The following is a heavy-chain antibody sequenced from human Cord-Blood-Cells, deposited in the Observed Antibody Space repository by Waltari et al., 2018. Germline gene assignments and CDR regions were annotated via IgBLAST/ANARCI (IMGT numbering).Heavy chain of an antibody. D-gene: IGHD3-22*01. V-gene: IGHV4-39*01. Sequence: QLQLQESGPGLVKPSETLSLTCTVSGGSISSSSYSWGRISQPPGKGLEWIGSICYSMSTYYNPSLKSRVTVSVDTSKNQFSLKLSSVTAADTALYYCAYYYDRSCYLSPPYWAQGALVTVPS. CDR2: ICYSMST. J-gene: IGHJ4*02. CDR1: GGSISSSSYS. CDR3: AYYYDRSCYLSPPY.